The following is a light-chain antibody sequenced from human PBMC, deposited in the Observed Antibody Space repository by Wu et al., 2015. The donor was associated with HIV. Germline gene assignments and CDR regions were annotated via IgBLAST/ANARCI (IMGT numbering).Light chain of an antibody. J-gene: IGKJ5*01. Sequence: EIVLTQSPGTLSLSPGDRASLSCRTSQTISNTYLAWYQQKPGQAPRLLISGASSRATGIPDRFSGSGSGTDFTLTISRLEPEDFAVYYCQQYDRSPITFGQGHDWRLN. CDR1: QTISNTY. CDR3: QQYDRSPIT. CDR2: GAS. V-gene: IGKV3-20*01.